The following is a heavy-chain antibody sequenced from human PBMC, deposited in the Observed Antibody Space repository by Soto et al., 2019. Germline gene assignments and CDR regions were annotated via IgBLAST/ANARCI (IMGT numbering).Heavy chain of an antibody. V-gene: IGHV1-69*18. CDR1: GDTFSGYP. CDR2: IIPVFGTT. D-gene: IGHD3-16*01. J-gene: IGHJ4*02. CDR3: ARDGGFAALKY. Sequence: QVQLVQSGAELKKPGSSVKVSCKASGDTFSGYPINWVRQAPGEGLEWMGRIIPVFGTTNDAQRFEGRVTFTADDSTNTAYMEWRGLLSEDTAVYYCARDGGFAALKYWGPGTLVTVSS.